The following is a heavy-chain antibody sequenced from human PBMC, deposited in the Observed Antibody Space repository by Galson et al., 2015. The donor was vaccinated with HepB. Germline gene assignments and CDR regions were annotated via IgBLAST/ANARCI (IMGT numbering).Heavy chain of an antibody. J-gene: IGHJ6*03. CDR1: GGTFSSYA. CDR3: AQNGDDYIWGSYGPYYYYYMDV. Sequence: SVKVSCKASGGTFSSYAISWVRQAPGQGLEWMGGIIPILGIANYAQKFQGRVTISADKSTSTAYMELSSLRSEDTAVYYCAQNGDDYIWGSYGPYYYYYMDVWGKGTTVTVSS. D-gene: IGHD3-16*01. CDR2: IIPILGIA. V-gene: IGHV1-69*10.